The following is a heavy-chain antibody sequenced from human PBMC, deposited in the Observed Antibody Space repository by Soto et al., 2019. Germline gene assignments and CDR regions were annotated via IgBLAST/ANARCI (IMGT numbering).Heavy chain of an antibody. V-gene: IGHV1-8*01. CDR2: MNPNSGNT. CDR3: ARGIKYGAYSRWFDP. D-gene: IGHD4-17*01. Sequence: QVQLVQSGAEVKKPGASVKVSCKASGYTFTSYDINWVRQATGQGLEYLGWMNPNSGNTAYVQKFQGRVTMTWDTSKTTAYMELSSLRSEDTAVYFCARGIKYGAYSRWFDPCGQGTLVTVSS. J-gene: IGHJ5*02. CDR1: GYTFTSYD.